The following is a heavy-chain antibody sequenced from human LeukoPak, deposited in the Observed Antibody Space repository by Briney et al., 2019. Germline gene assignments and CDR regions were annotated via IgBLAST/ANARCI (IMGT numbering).Heavy chain of an antibody. J-gene: IGHJ4*02. D-gene: IGHD7-27*01. CDR1: GFTVGSNY. V-gene: IGHV3-48*03. Sequence: GGSLRLSCAAAGFTVGSNYMNWVRQAPGKGLEWVSYISSSGNTIYYADSVKGRFTISRDNAKNSLYLQMNSLRAEDTAIYYCARIHKLGILAHFDYWGQGTLVTVSS. CDR3: ARIHKLGILAHFDY. CDR2: ISSSGNTI.